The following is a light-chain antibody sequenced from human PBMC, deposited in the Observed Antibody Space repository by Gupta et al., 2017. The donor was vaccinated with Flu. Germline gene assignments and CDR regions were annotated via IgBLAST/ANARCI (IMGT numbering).Light chain of an antibody. CDR3: GTWDSSLTAGGV. CDR1: NFNIANNY. J-gene: IGLJ3*02. CDR2: ENN. V-gene: IGLV1-51*01. Sequence: QAVLTQPPSVSAAPGQKVTISCSGGNFNIANNYVSWYQQLPGTAPKLLIYENNKRPSGIPDRFSGSKSGTSATLDITGLQTGDEADYYCGTWDSSLTAGGVFGGGTKLSVL.